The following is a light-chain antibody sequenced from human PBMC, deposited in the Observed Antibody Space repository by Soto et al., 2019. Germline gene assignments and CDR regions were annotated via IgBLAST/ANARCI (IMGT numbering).Light chain of an antibody. Sequence: QAVVTQSSSASASLGSAGKLTCTLSSGHSSYIIAWHQQQPGKAPRYLMKLEGSGSYNKGSGVPDRFSGSSSGADRYLTSSNLQFEDEADYSWETWDRNTRVCGGGTKLPVL. CDR2: LEGSGSY. CDR1: SGHSSYI. V-gene: IGLV4-60*02. J-gene: IGLJ3*02. CDR3: ETWDRNTRV.